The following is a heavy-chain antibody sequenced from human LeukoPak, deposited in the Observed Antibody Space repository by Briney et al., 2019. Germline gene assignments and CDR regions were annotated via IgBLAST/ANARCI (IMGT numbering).Heavy chain of an antibody. D-gene: IGHD5-24*01. CDR2: INPTGGST. Sequence: ASVKVSCKASGYTFTSYYMHWVRQAPGQGLEWMGVINPTGGSTSFAQKFQGRVTMTRDTSTSTVYMELSSLRSGDTAVYYCARDSLWDGYNSPDAFDIWGQGTMVTVSS. CDR3: ARDSLWDGYNSPDAFDI. V-gene: IGHV1-46*01. CDR1: GYTFTSYY. J-gene: IGHJ3*02.